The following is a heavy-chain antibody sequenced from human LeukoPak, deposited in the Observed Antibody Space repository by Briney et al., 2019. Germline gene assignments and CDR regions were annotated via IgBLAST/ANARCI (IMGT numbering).Heavy chain of an antibody. D-gene: IGHD2-15*01. CDR1: GYTFTGYY. J-gene: IGHJ6*03. CDR2: INPNSGGT. Sequence: AASVKVYCKASGYTFTGYYMHWVRQAPGQGLEWMGWINPNSGGTNYAQKFQGRVTMTRDTSISTAYMELSRLRSDDTAVYYCARARVAATYYYYYMDVWGKGTTVTVSS. V-gene: IGHV1-2*02. CDR3: ARARVAATYYYYYMDV.